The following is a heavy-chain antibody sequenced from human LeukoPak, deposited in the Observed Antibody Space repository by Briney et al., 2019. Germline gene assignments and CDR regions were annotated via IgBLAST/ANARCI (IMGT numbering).Heavy chain of an antibody. CDR1: GGSISNYC. D-gene: IGHD3-10*01. J-gene: IGHJ4*02. CDR2: IYISGST. CDR3: ARFHGSGFYLDY. V-gene: IGHV4-4*07. Sequence: PSETLSLTCTVSGGSISNYCWSWVRQPAGKGLEWIGRIYISGSTNYNPSLKSRVTISVDKSKNQFSLKLSSVTAADTAVYYCARFHGSGFYLDYWGQGTLVTVSS.